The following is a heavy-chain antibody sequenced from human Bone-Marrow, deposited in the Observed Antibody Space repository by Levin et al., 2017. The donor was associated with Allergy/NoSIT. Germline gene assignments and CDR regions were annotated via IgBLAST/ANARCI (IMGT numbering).Heavy chain of an antibody. V-gene: IGHV1-69*13. D-gene: IGHD3-10*01. CDR2: IIPLSGAT. Sequence: SVKVSCQASGGSFSNQAISWVRQAPGRGLEWVGGIIPLSGATSYSQNFRGRVTITADDSSNTVHLQLNSLKSEDTAEYYCARLRSRGSGSPYYFDYWGQGTQVTVSS. J-gene: IGHJ4*02. CDR1: GGSFSNQA. CDR3: ARLRSRGSGSPYYFDY.